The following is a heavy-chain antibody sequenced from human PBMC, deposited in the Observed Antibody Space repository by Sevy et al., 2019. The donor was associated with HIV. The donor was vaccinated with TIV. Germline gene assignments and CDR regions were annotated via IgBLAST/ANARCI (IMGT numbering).Heavy chain of an antibody. CDR3: AVAGYSSSQGYYFDY. Sequence: ASVKVSCKASGYTFTGYYMHWVRQAPGQGLEWMGWINPNSGGTNYAQKFQGRVTMTRDTSISTAYMELSRLRSDDTAVYYCAVAGYSSSQGYYFDYWGQGTLVTVS. V-gene: IGHV1-2*02. J-gene: IGHJ4*02. D-gene: IGHD6-13*01. CDR2: INPNSGGT. CDR1: GYTFTGYY.